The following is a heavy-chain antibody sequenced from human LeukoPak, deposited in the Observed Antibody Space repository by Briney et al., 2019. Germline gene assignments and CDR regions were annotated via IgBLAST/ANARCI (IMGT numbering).Heavy chain of an antibody. V-gene: IGHV4-34*01. CDR1: GGSFSGYY. CDR2: INHSGST. CDR3: ARGHFWYYDSWSGYLPYYFDY. J-gene: IGHJ4*02. Sequence: SETLSLTCAVYGGSFSGYYWSWIRQPPGKGLEWIGEINHSGSTNYNPSLKSRVTISVDTSKNQFSLKLSSVTAADTAVYYCARGHFWYYDSWSGYLPYYFDYWGQGALVTVSS. D-gene: IGHD3-3*01.